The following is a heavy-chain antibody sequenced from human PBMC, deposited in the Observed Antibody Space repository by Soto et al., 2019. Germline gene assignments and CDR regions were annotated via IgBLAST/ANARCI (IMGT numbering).Heavy chain of an antibody. CDR3: AKDITVDGTYSFDY. CDR2: ISWNSGTK. J-gene: IGHJ4*02. V-gene: IGHV3-9*01. CDR1: DFTFDDYA. Sequence: GGSLLVSCAASDFTFDDYAMHWVGQAPGKGLEWVSGISWNSGTKGYADSVKGRFTISRDNAKNSLYLQMNSLRAEDTALYYCAKDITVDGTYSFDYWGQETMVTVSS. D-gene: IGHD6-19*01.